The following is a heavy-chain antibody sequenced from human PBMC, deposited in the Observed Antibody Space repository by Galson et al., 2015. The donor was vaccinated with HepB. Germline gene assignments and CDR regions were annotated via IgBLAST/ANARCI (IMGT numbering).Heavy chain of an antibody. J-gene: IGHJ4*02. CDR1: GGTFNSYG. Sequence: SVKVSCKASGGTFNSYGINWVRQAPGQGLEWMGGIIPIFGTTNHAQKFQGRVTITADKSTSTVYMELSSLRSEDTAVYYCAREMGDADYGGYGKYYFDYWGQGTLVTVSS. V-gene: IGHV1-69*06. CDR3: AREMGDADYGGYGKYYFDY. D-gene: IGHD4-17*01. CDR2: IIPIFGTT.